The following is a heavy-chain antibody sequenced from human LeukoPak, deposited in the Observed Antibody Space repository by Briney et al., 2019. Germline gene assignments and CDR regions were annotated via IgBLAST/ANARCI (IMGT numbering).Heavy chain of an antibody. CDR1: GFSFSGYG. Sequence: GGSLRLSCAASGFSFSGYGMHWVRQAPGKGLEWVTFTQNDGSNKYYTDSVKGRFTISRDNSKNTLYLQMNSLRAEDTALYYCARDDLLTGYNLDYWGQGTLVTVSS. CDR3: ARDDLLTGYNLDY. CDR2: TQNDGSNK. V-gene: IGHV3-30*19. D-gene: IGHD3-9*01. J-gene: IGHJ4*02.